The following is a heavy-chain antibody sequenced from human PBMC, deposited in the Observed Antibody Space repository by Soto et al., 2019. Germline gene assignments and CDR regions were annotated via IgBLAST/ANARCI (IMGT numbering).Heavy chain of an antibody. J-gene: IGHJ6*04. CDR1: GGSFSGYY. CDR2: INHSGST. CDR3: ARGVVLRYFDWLPYYYYGMDV. V-gene: IGHV4-34*01. D-gene: IGHD3-9*01. Sequence: SETLSLTCAVYGGSFSGYYWSWLRQPPGKGLEWIGEINHSGSTNYNPSLKSRVTISVDTSKNQFSLKLSSVTAADTAVYYCARGVVLRYFDWLPYYYYGMDVWGKETTVTVSS.